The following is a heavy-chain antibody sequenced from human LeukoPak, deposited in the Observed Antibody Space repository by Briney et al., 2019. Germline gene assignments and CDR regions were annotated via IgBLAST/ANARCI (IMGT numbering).Heavy chain of an antibody. CDR3: ARDLRPPYCGGDCYSGYDY. Sequence: KTSETLSLTCTVSGVSISSSSYYWGWLRQPPGKGLEWIGSIYYSGSTYYNPSLKSRVTISVDTSKNQFSLKLSSVTAADTAVYYCARDLRPPYCGGDCYSGYDYWGQGTLVTVSS. V-gene: IGHV4-39*07. D-gene: IGHD2-21*02. CDR2: IYYSGST. CDR1: GVSISSSSYY. J-gene: IGHJ4*02.